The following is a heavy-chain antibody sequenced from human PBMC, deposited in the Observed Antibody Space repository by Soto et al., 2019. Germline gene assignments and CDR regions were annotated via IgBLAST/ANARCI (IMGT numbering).Heavy chain of an antibody. CDR2: IYSGGST. CDR1: GFTVSSNY. CDR3: ARDRVGGYYYDYFDY. J-gene: IGHJ4*02. Sequence: EVQLVESGGGLVQPGGSPRLSCAASGFTVSSNYMSWVRQAPGKGLEWVSVIYSGGSTYYADSVKGRFTISRDNSKNTLYLQMNSLRAEDTAVYYCARDRVGGYYYDYFDYWGQGTLVTVSS. D-gene: IGHD3-22*01. V-gene: IGHV3-66*01.